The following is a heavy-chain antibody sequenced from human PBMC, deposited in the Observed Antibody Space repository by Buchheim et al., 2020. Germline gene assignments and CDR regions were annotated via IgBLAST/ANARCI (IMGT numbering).Heavy chain of an antibody. CDR1: GFTFSSYA. Sequence: EVQLLESGGGLVQPGGSLRLSCAASGFTFSSYAMSWVRQAPGKGLEWVSAISGSGGSTYYADSVKGRFTISRDKSKNTLYLQMNSLRAEDTAVYYCAKDPSVMYSSSSRWFDPWGQGTL. D-gene: IGHD6-19*01. V-gene: IGHV3-23*01. CDR2: ISGSGGST. J-gene: IGHJ5*02. CDR3: AKDPSVMYSSSSRWFDP.